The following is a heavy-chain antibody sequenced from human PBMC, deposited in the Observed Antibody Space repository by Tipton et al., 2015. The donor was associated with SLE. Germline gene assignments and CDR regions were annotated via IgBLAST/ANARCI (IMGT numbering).Heavy chain of an antibody. CDR1: CGSISSRSYY. J-gene: IGHJ4*02. D-gene: IGHD3-10*01. CDR3: ARELAGGFDY. CDR2: IYYSGST. Sequence: TLSLTCTVSCGSISSRSYYWGWIRQPPGKGLEWIGKIYYSGSTYYNPSLKSRVTISVDTSKNQFSLKLSSVTAADTAVYYCARELAGGFDYWGQGTLVTVSS. V-gene: IGHV4-39*07.